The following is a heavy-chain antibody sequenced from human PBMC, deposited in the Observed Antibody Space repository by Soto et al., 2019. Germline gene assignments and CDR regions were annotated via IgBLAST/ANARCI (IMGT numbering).Heavy chain of an antibody. Sequence: EVQLVESGGGLVQPGGSLRLSCAASGFTLSSAWMTWVRQAPGKGLEWVANIKEDGSERYYVHSVEGRFTVSRDNAKNSQYLQVDSLRAEDTAIYYCVRSYDFWGQGTQVTVSS. J-gene: IGHJ4*02. CDR3: VRSYDF. V-gene: IGHV3-7*05. CDR1: GFTLSSAW. CDR2: IKEDGSER.